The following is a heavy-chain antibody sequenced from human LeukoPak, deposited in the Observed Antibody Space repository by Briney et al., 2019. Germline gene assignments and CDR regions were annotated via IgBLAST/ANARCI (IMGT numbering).Heavy chain of an antibody. Sequence: PGRSLRLSCAASGFTFSSYGIHWVRQAPGKGLEWVAVISYDGSHKYYRDSVKGRFTISRDNSKNTLYLQMDTLRAEDTAVYYCARGYSSSWLGYFDYWGQGPLVTVSS. D-gene: IGHD6-13*01. CDR3: ARGYSSSWLGYFDY. J-gene: IGHJ4*02. CDR2: ISYDGSHK. V-gene: IGHV3-30*03. CDR1: GFTFSSYG.